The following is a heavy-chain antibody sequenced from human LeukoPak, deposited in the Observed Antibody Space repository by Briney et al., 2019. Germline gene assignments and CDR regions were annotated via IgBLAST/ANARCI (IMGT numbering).Heavy chain of an antibody. CDR1: GGSISSGSYY. V-gene: IGHV4-61*02. CDR2: IYTSGST. CDR3: AREIAARPDY. D-gene: IGHD6-6*01. J-gene: IGHJ4*02. Sequence: SETLSLTCTVSGGSISSGSYYWSWIRQPAGKGLEWIGRIYTSGSTNYNPSLKSRVTISVDTSKNQFSLKLSSVTAADTAMYYCAREIAARPDYWGQGTLVTVSS.